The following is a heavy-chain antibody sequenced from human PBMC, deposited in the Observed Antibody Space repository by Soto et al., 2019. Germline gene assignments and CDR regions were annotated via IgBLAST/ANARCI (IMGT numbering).Heavy chain of an antibody. V-gene: IGHV4-39*01. CDR1: GGSISSSSYY. Sequence: SETLSLTCTVSGGSISSSSYYWGWIRQPPGKGLEWIGSIYYSGSTYYNPSLKSRVTISVDTSKNQFSLKLSSVTAADTAVYYCARQHHYYDSSGYNIGFDPWGQGTLVTVSS. CDR3: ARQHHYYDSSGYNIGFDP. CDR2: IYYSGST. D-gene: IGHD3-22*01. J-gene: IGHJ5*02.